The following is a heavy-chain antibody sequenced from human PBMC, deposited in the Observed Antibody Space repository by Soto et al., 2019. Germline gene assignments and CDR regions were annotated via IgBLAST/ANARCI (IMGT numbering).Heavy chain of an antibody. CDR2: IKSESEGGTT. Sequence: GGSLRLSCAVSGFTFSNAWISWVRQAPGKGLEWIGRIKSESEGGTTEYAAPVKGRFTISRDDSKNTVYLQMTSLKTEDTAVYSCSTGLTYFSDTTGYYFDSWGQGALVTVSS. D-gene: IGHD4-17*01. J-gene: IGHJ4*02. V-gene: IGHV3-15*01. CDR1: GFTFSNAW. CDR3: STGLTYFSDTTGYYFDS.